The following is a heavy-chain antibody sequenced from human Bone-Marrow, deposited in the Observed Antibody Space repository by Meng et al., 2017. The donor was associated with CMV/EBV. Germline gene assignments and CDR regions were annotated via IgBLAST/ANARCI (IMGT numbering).Heavy chain of an antibody. D-gene: IGHD2-2*01. Sequence: QVQLVESGXGVVQPGRSLRRSCAASGFTFSSYAMHWVRQAPGKGLEWVAVISYDGSNKYYADSVKGRFTISRDNAKNSLYLQMNSLRAEDTAVYYCALDSAAIGFFDYWGQGTLVTASS. CDR2: ISYDGSNK. CDR1: GFTFSSYA. V-gene: IGHV3-30-3*01. J-gene: IGHJ4*02. CDR3: ALDSAAIGFFDY.